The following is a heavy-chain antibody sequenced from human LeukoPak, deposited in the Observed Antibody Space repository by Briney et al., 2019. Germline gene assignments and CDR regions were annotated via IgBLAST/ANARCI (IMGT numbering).Heavy chain of an antibody. J-gene: IGHJ6*03. D-gene: IGHD3-10*01. CDR1: GFTFSSYG. CDR3: AKDLALYGSGFGGMDV. CDR2: ISGSGGST. V-gene: IGHV3-23*01. Sequence: GGSLRLSCAASGFTFSSYGMSWVRQAPGKGLEWVSAISGSGGSTYYADSVKGRFTISRDNSKNTLYLQMNSLRAEDTAVYYCAKDLALYGSGFGGMDVWGKGTTVTISS.